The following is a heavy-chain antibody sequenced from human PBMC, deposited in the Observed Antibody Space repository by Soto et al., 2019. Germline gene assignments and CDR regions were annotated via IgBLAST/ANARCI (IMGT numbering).Heavy chain of an antibody. CDR1: GYPVTAYY. Sequence: QLHLVQSGAVVKKPGASVTVSCSASGYPVTAYYMHWVRQAPGRGLEWMGGINPATGAAKYTQTFQGRVTMTRDAAPSTVLMELSGLTSEDRAGFYCARGGGVGVAGSAAFDMWGQGTLVTVSS. V-gene: IGHV1-2*02. CDR3: ARGGGVGVAGSAAFDM. D-gene: IGHD3-3*01. CDR2: INPATGAA. J-gene: IGHJ3*02.